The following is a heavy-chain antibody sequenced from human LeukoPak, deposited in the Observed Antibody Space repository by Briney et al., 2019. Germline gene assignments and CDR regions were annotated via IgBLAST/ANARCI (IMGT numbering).Heavy chain of an antibody. CDR1: GYTFTSYD. J-gene: IGHJ4*02. Sequence: ASVKVSCKASGYTFTSYDINWVRQATGQGLEWMGWMNPNSGNTGYAQKFQGRVTMTRNTSISTAYMELSSLRSEDTAVYYCARVIYGDYGGYFDYWGQGTLVTVSS. CDR3: ARVIYGDYGGYFDY. CDR2: MNPNSGNT. V-gene: IGHV1-8*01. D-gene: IGHD4-17*01.